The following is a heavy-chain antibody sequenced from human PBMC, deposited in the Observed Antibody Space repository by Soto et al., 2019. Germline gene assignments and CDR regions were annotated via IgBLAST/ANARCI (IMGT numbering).Heavy chain of an antibody. CDR1: VGSISSGGYY. CDR2: IYYSGTT. D-gene: IGHD5-18*01. CDR3: ARDPGYRNGMDV. V-gene: IGHV4-31*03. Sequence: SETLSLTCTVSVGSISSGGYYWSWIRQHPGKGLEWIGYIYYSGTTYYNPSLKSRVTISVDTSKNQFSLKLSSVTAADTAMYYCARDPGYRNGMDVWGQGTTVTVSS. J-gene: IGHJ6*02.